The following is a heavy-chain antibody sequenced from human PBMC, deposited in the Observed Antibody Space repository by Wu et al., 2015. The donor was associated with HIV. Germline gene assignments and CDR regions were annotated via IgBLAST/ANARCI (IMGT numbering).Heavy chain of an antibody. CDR3: VRDDVYHSGMDV. CDR1: GYSFTTYG. CDR2: ISPHNGET. V-gene: IGHV1-18*01. J-gene: IGHJ6*02. D-gene: IGHD5/OR15-5a*01. Sequence: QVQLVQSGGEVKKPGASVKVSCKAFGYSFTTYGISWMRQAPGQGLEWMGWISPHNGETKYSQKFQGRVTLTADTSTSTAYMDMRNLRFDDTAVYYCVRDDVYHSGMDVWGQGTTVTVSS.